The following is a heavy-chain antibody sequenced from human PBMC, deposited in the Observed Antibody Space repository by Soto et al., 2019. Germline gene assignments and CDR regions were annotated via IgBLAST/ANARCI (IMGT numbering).Heavy chain of an antibody. J-gene: IGHJ2*01. CDR1: GFTFSKYA. Sequence: QVQLVESGGGVVQPGRSLRLSCAASGFTFSKYAIHWVRQAPGKGLEWVALISYDGNTKYYADSVKGRFTISRDNSKNTVYLQVNSLRTEDTAVYYCARVEAVAVTWWYFDLWGRGTLVTVSS. CDR2: ISYDGNTK. V-gene: IGHV3-30*03. CDR3: ARVEAVAVTWWYFDL. D-gene: IGHD6-19*01.